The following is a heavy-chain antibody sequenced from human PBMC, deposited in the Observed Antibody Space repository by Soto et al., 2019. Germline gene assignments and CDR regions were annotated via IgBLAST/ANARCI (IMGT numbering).Heavy chain of an antibody. D-gene: IGHD6-25*01. J-gene: IGHJ4*02. Sequence: SGALSPTCTVSRGSISSGTNYWAWVRPPPGKGLEGIANIYYSGSTFYNPSLKSRVTISLDTSKNQFSLKLRSVTAADTAVYYCARHEAGWYFDSWGQGTLVTVS. CDR1: RGSISSGTNY. CDR2: IYYSGST. V-gene: IGHV4-39*01. CDR3: ARHEAGWYFDS.